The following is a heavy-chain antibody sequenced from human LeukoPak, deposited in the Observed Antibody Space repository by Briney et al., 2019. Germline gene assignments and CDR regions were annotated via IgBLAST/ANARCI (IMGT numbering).Heavy chain of an antibody. V-gene: IGHV3-7*01. CDR3: ARDTSVYDYGDYPDY. D-gene: IGHD4-17*01. Sequence: GGSLRLSCAASGFTFSSYWMSWARQAPGKGLEWVANIKQDGSDKYYVDSVKGRFTISRDNAKNSLYLQMNSLRAEDTAVYYCARDTSVYDYGDYPDYWGQGTLVTVSS. J-gene: IGHJ4*02. CDR2: IKQDGSDK. CDR1: GFTFSSYW.